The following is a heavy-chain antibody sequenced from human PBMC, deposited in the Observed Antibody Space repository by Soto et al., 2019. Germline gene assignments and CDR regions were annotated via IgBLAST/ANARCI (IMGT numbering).Heavy chain of an antibody. CDR2: IYHSGST. J-gene: IGHJ2*01. CDR3: TRDPGL. CDR1: GGSISSGGYS. V-gene: IGHV4-30-2*01. Sequence: LQLEESGSGLVKPSQTLSLTCAVSGGSISSGGYSWSWIRQPPGKGLEWIGYIYHSGSTYYNPSLKSRVTISVDRSKNQFSLKLSSVTAADTAVYYCTRDPGLWGRGTLVTVSS.